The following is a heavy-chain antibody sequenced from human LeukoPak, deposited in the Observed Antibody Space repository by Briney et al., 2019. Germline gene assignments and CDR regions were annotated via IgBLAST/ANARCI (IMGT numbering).Heavy chain of an antibody. CDR2: IYTSGNT. Sequence: PSETLSLTCTVSGGSINSDSWSWIRQPAGKGLEWIGRIYTSGNTNYNPSLKSRVTISIDTSRHQFSLKLNSVTAADTAVYYCARAGGYFDYWGQGISVTVSS. J-gene: IGHJ4*02. CDR1: GGSINSDS. V-gene: IGHV4-4*07. CDR3: ARAGGYFDY.